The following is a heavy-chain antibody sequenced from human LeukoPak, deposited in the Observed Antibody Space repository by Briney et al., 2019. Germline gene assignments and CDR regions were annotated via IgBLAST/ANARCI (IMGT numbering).Heavy chain of an antibody. J-gene: IGHJ4*02. CDR3: AKMAGSGTQVDY. CDR1: GFTFSSYN. Sequence: GGSLRLSCAASGFTFSSYNMHWVRQAPGKGLEWLSSIGSGGRPLYYADSVKGRFTISRDNSKNTLYLQMNSLRAEDTAVYYCAKMAGSGTQVDYWGQGTLVTVSS. D-gene: IGHD3-10*01. V-gene: IGHV3-23*01. CDR2: IGSGGRPL.